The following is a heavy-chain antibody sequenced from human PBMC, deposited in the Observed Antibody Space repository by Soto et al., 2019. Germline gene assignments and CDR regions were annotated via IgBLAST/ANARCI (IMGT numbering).Heavy chain of an antibody. CDR2: IYHSGST. V-gene: IGHV4-31*03. CDR3: ASGGDGFDL. Sequence: QVRLQESGPGLVRPSQTLSLTCSVSGDSLTIGGHYWTWIRQHPGKGLEWIGYIYHSGSTYYSPSLKCRVTISVDTSENQFSLKLTSMTASDTAGYYCASGGDGFDLWGQGKMVTVSS. CDR1: GDSLTIGGHY. J-gene: IGHJ3*01. D-gene: IGHD3-10*01.